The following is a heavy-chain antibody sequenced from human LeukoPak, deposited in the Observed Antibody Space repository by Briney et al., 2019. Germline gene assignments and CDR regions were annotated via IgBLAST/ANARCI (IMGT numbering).Heavy chain of an antibody. CDR3: AREQWELGDWFDP. D-gene: IGHD1-26*01. V-gene: IGHV3-48*03. J-gene: IGHJ5*02. Sequence: GGSLRLSCAASGFTFSSYEMNWVRQAPGKGLEWVSYISSSGSNIYYADSVKGRFTISRDDAKNSLYLQMNSLRAEDTAVYYCAREQWELGDWFDPWGQGTLVTVSS. CDR2: ISSSGSNI. CDR1: GFTFSSYE.